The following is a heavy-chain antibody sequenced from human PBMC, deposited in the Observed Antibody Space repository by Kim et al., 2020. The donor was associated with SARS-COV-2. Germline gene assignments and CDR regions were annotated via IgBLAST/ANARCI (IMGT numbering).Heavy chain of an antibody. D-gene: IGHD7-27*01. Sequence: GGSLRLSCAASGFAFSSYWMSWVRQAPGKGLEWVANIKEDGSEKYYVDSVKGRFTISRDNAKNSLYLQMNSLRGEDTAVYYCAGTGFSTFDCWGRGTLVTVSS. V-gene: IGHV3-7*01. CDR1: GFAFSSYW. CDR2: IKEDGSEK. CDR3: AGTGFSTFDC. J-gene: IGHJ4*02.